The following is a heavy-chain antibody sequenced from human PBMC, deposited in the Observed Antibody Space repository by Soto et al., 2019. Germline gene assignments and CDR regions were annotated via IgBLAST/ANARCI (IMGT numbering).Heavy chain of an antibody. CDR2: IYYSGST. Sequence: PSETLSLTCTVSGGSISSYYWSWIRRPPGKGLEWIGYIYYSGSTNYNPSLKSRVTISVDTSKNQFSLKLSSVTAADTAVYYCARVGLWFGAAFDYWGQGTLVTVSS. D-gene: IGHD3-10*01. J-gene: IGHJ4*02. CDR3: ARVGLWFGAAFDY. V-gene: IGHV4-59*01. CDR1: GGSISSYY.